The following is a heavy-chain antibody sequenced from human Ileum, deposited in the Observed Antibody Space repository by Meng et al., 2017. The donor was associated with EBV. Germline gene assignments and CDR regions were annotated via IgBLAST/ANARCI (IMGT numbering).Heavy chain of an antibody. Sequence: LPRQGSGPGLVKPPETLSLTCTVSGGPINISSYYWGWIRQPPGKGLEWIGSIYYSGRTYYNPSLKSRVTISVDTSKNQFSLKLSSVTAADTAVYYCARPIAAAGWFDPWGQGTLVTVSS. D-gene: IGHD6-13*01. CDR1: GGPINISSYY. CDR3: ARPIAAAGWFDP. V-gene: IGHV4-39*01. J-gene: IGHJ5*02. CDR2: IYYSGRT.